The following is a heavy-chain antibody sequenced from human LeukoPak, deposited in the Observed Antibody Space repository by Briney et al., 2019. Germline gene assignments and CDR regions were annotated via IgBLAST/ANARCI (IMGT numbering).Heavy chain of an antibody. CDR1: GFTFSSYA. D-gene: IGHD2-15*01. CDR2: ISYDGSNT. J-gene: IGHJ4*02. CDR3: GRGLRYCSGGSCYSWTFDY. Sequence: GGSLRLSCAASGFTFSSYAMHWVRQAPGKGLEWVAVISYDGSNTYYADSVKGRFTISRDNSKNTLYLQMNSLRAEDTAVYYCGRGLRYCSGGSCYSWTFDYWGQGTLVTVSS. V-gene: IGHV3-30*04.